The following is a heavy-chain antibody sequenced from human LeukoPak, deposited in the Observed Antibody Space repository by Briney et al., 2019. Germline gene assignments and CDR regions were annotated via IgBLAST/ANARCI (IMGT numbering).Heavy chain of an antibody. CDR2: IGDSGGST. J-gene: IGHJ4*02. CDR1: GFTFSSYA. Sequence: QPGGSLRLSCAASGFTFSSYAMNWVRQAPGKRLEWVSAIGDSGGSTYYADSVKGRFTISRHNSKNTLYLQMNSLRAEDTAVYYCARDPGNRVSYWGQGTLVTVSS. D-gene: IGHD2-8*01. V-gene: IGHV3-23*01. CDR3: ARDPGNRVSY.